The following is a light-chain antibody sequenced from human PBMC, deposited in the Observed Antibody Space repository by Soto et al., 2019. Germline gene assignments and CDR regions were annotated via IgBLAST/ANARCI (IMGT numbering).Light chain of an antibody. V-gene: IGKV3-15*01. CDR3: QQYNNWQLMYT. CDR1: QSVSSN. J-gene: IGKJ2*01. CDR2: GAS. Sequence: EIVMTQSPATLSVSPGERATLSCRASQSVSSNLAWYQQKPGQAPRLLIYGASTRATGIPARFSGSGSGTEFTLTISSLLSEDLAVYYCQQYNNWQLMYTFGQGTKLEIK.